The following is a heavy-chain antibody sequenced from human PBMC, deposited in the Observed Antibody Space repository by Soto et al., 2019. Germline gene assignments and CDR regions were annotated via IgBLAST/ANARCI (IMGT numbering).Heavy chain of an antibody. J-gene: IGHJ3*02. Sequence: EVQLLESGGGLVQPGGSLRLSCAASGFTFSSYAMSWVRQAPGKGLEWVSAISGSGGSTYYAASVKGRFTISRDNSKNTLYLQMNSLRAEDTAVYYCATLYYYDSSGYYYGAFDIWGQGTMVTVSS. CDR1: GFTFSSYA. CDR3: ATLYYYDSSGYYYGAFDI. V-gene: IGHV3-23*01. D-gene: IGHD3-22*01. CDR2: ISGSGGST.